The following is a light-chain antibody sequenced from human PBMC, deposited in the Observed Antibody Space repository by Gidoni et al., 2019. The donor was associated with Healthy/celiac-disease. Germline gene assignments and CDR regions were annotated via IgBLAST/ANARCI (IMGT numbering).Light chain of an antibody. J-gene: IGKJ3*01. Sequence: DIQMTQSPSSLSASVGDRVTITCQARQDISNYLNLYQQKPGKAPKLLIYEASNLETGVPSRFSGSGSGTDFTFTISSLQPEDIATYYCQQYDNLPFTFGPGTKVDIK. V-gene: IGKV1-33*01. CDR1: QDISNY. CDR2: EAS. CDR3: QQYDNLPFT.